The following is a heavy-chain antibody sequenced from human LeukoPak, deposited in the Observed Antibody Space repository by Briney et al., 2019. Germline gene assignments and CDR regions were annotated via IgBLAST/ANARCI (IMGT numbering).Heavy chain of an antibody. CDR3: AKTGSSRFDY. CDR2: ISGSGDST. D-gene: IGHD1-26*01. CDR1: GFTFSNYA. Sequence: GGSLRLSCAASGFTFSNYAMRWVRQAPGKGLEWVSGISGSGDSTYYADSVKGRFTISRDNSKNTLYLQMNTLRAEDTAVYYCAKTGSSRFDYWGQGTLVTVSS. V-gene: IGHV3-23*01. J-gene: IGHJ4*02.